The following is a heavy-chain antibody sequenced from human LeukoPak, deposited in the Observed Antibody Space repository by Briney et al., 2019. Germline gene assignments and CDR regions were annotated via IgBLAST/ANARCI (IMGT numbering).Heavy chain of an antibody. D-gene: IGHD1-1*01. CDR3: ARDGSDNWGLFDN. J-gene: IGHJ4*02. Sequence: SETLSLTCTVSGGSISSYYWSWIRQPPGKGPEWIGSHYHTGGVYHNPSLNSRVTISVDTSKNQFSLKLSSVTDADTAVYYCARDGSDNWGLFDNWGRGTLVTVSS. CDR1: GGSISSYY. CDR2: HYHTGGV. V-gene: IGHV4-59*12.